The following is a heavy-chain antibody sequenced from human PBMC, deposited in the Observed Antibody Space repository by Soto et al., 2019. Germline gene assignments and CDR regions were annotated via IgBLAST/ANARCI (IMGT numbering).Heavy chain of an antibody. CDR2: INPDSGAT. D-gene: IGHD7-27*01. CDR1: GYIFSAYY. CDR3: ARGETGVDYALDI. Sequence: QVQLVQSGAEVKKPGASVKVSCKTSGYIFSAYYLYWVRQAPGQGLEWVGWINPDSGATNYPQKFQGWVTMDRDRSMRTAYMKVISLRSDDTAVYFCARGETGVDYALDIWGQGTMVTVSS. J-gene: IGHJ3*02. V-gene: IGHV1-2*04.